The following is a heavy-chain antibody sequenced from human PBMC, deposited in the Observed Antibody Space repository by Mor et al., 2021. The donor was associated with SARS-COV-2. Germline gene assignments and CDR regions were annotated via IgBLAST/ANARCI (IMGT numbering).Heavy chain of an antibody. Sequence: ADSVKGRFTISRHNAKNSLYLQMNSLRAEDTAVYYCARDDGAVQRWCDYWGQGTLVTVSS. J-gene: IGHJ4*02. D-gene: IGHD6-19*01. CDR3: ARDDGAVQRWCDY. V-gene: IGHV3-21*01.